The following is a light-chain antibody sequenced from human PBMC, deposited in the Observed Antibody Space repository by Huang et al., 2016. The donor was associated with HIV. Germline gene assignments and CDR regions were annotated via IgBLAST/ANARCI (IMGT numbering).Light chain of an antibody. CDR1: QSVRSN. V-gene: IGKV3-15*01. Sequence: DILLTQSTATLSASPGERVTLSCRARQSVRSNLAWYQQRPGQAPRLLLFGASTRATGIPDSFSGSGSGTEFTLTIDSLQSEDFAVYYCQQYDNWRKTFGQGTKVDFK. CDR2: GAS. J-gene: IGKJ1*01. CDR3: QQYDNWRKT.